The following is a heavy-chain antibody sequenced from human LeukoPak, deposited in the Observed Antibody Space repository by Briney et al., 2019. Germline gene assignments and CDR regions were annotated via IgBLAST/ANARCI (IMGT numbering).Heavy chain of an antibody. CDR3: ARYGNPVRSGSYDY. CDR1: GGSISSYY. CDR2: IYYSGST. Sequence: PSETLSLTCTVSGGSISSYYWSWVRQPPGKGLEWIGYIYYSGSTKYNPSLKSRVIISVDTSNNQFSLKLSSVTAADTAVYYCARYGNPVRSGSYDYWGQGTLVTVSS. D-gene: IGHD3-10*01. V-gene: IGHV4-59*01. J-gene: IGHJ4*02.